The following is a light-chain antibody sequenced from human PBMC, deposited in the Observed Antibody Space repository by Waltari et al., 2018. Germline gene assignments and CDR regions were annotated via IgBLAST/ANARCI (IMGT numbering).Light chain of an antibody. Sequence: SYELTQPPSVSVSPGQTASITCSGDKLGAKYACWYQQKPGQSPVLVIYQDSKRPSGIPERFSGSNSGNTATLTISGTQAMDEADYYCQAWDSSRGVFGGGTKLTVL. V-gene: IGLV3-1*01. J-gene: IGLJ2*01. CDR2: QDS. CDR3: QAWDSSRGV. CDR1: KLGAKY.